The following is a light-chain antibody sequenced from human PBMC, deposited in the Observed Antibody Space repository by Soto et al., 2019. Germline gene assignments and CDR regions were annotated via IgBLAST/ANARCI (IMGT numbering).Light chain of an antibody. CDR3: QQYGSSLWT. CDR1: QSVSSSY. J-gene: IGKJ1*01. Sequence: EIVLTQSPGTLSLSPGERATLSCRASQSVSSSYLAWYQQKPGQAPRLLIYGASSRATGIPDRFSGSGSGTDFTLTISRLEPDDFAVYYCQQYGSSLWTFGQGTKEEIK. CDR2: GAS. V-gene: IGKV3-20*01.